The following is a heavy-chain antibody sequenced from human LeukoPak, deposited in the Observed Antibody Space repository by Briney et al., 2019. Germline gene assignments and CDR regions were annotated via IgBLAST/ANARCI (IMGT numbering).Heavy chain of an antibody. CDR1: EFTFDDYT. CDR2: ITWDGGST. D-gene: IGHD6-6*01. J-gene: IGHJ4*02. CDR3: AKDDSSSSWAGFLDY. V-gene: IGHV3-43D*03. Sequence: GGSLRLSCAASEFTFDDYTMHWVRQAPGKGLEWVSLITWDGGSTYYSDSVKGRFTISRDNSKNSLYLQMNSLRPEDTALYYCAKDDSSSSWAGFLDYWGQGTLITVSS.